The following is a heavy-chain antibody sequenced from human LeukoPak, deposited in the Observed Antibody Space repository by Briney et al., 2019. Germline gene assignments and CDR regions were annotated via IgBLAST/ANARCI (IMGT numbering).Heavy chain of an antibody. CDR2: IKQDGSEK. D-gene: IGHD2-15*01. CDR3: ARLIVSWFDP. V-gene: IGHV3-7*01. Sequence: GGSLRLSCAASGFTFSSYSMSWVRQAPGKGLEWVANIKQDGSEKYYVDSVKGRFTISRDNAKNSLYLQMNSLRAEDTAVYYCARLIVSWFDPWGQGTLVTVSS. J-gene: IGHJ5*02. CDR1: GFTFSSYS.